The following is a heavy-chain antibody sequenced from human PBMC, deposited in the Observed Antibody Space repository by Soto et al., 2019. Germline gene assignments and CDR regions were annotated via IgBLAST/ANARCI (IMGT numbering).Heavy chain of an antibody. CDR2: IVPLFGSA. V-gene: IGHV1-69*13. CDR1: GGTVSNYA. J-gene: IGHJ6*02. D-gene: IGHD6-13*01. Sequence: SVKVSCKASGGTVSNYAINWVRQAPGQGLEWMGGIVPLFGSANYAQKFQGRVTITADESTTTAYMGLSSLTSEDTAVYYCARVVGLNVGLAARYNYYAMDVWG. CDR3: ARVVGLNVGLAARYNYYAMDV.